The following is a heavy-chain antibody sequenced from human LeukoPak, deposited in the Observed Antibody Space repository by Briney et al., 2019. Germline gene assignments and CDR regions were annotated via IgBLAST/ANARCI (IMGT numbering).Heavy chain of an antibody. Sequence: PGRSLRLSCAASGFTFSSYGMHWVRQAPGKGLEWGAVISYDGSNKYYADSVKGRFTISRDNSKNTLYLQINSLRAEDTAVYHCAKGPPIAVAGAFDYWGQGTLVTVSS. D-gene: IGHD6-19*01. CDR3: AKGPPIAVAGAFDY. J-gene: IGHJ4*02. CDR1: GFTFSSYG. V-gene: IGHV3-30*18. CDR2: ISYDGSNK.